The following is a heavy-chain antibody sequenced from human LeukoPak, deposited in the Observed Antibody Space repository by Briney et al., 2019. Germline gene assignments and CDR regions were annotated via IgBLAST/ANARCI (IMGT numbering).Heavy chain of an antibody. J-gene: IGHJ4*02. Sequence: KAGGSLRLSCAASGFTFSDYYMSWIRQAPGKGLEWVSYISSSGSTIYYADSVKGRFTISRDNAKNSLYLQMNSLRAEDTAVYYCARHFDWLSFFDYWGQGTLVTVSS. CDR1: GFTFSDYY. CDR3: ARHFDWLSFFDY. V-gene: IGHV3-11*01. CDR2: ISSSGSTI. D-gene: IGHD3-9*01.